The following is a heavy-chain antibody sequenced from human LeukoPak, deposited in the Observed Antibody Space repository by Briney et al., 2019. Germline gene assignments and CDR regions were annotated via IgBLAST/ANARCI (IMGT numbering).Heavy chain of an antibody. Sequence: GGSLRLSCAASGFTFSSYGMHWVRQAPGKGLEWVAVISYDGSNKYYADSVKGRFTISRDNAKNSLYLQMNSLRAEDTAVYYCAREIGALYFDYWGQGTLVTVSS. CDR3: AREIGALYFDY. V-gene: IGHV3-30*03. CDR2: ISYDGSNK. CDR1: GFTFSSYG. D-gene: IGHD4-17*01. J-gene: IGHJ4*02.